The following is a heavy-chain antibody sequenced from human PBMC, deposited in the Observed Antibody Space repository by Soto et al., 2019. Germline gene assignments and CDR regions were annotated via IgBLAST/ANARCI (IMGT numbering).Heavy chain of an antibody. D-gene: IGHD5-12*01. V-gene: IGHV1-69*02. CDR1: GGTFSSYT. CDR3: ARVGDSGYDWYFDY. J-gene: IGHJ4*02. CDR2: IIPILGIA. Sequence: QVQLVQSGAEVKKPGSSVKVSCKASGGTFSSYTISWVRQAPGQGLEWMGRIIPILGIANYARKFQGRVTITADKSTSTAYMELSSLRSEDTAVYYCARVGDSGYDWYFDYWGQGTLVTVSS.